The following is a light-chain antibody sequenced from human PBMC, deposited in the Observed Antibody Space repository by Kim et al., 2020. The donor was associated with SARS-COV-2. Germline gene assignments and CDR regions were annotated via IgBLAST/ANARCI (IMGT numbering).Light chain of an antibody. J-gene: IGKJ4*01. CDR2: GAF. CDR3: QQYRNWPLT. Sequence: EIVMTQYPATLSVSPGDRATLSCRASQSVGNFLAWYQQKPGQTPRLLIYGAFTRATGIPARFSGTGSGTDFTLTVSSLQSEDFAVYYCQQYRNWPLTFGGGTKV. CDR1: QSVGNF. V-gene: IGKV3-15*01.